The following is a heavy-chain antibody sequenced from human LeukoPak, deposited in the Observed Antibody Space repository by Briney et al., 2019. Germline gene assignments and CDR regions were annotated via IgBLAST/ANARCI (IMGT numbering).Heavy chain of an antibody. V-gene: IGHV3-23*01. Sequence: PGGSLRLSCAAPGFTFSSYAMSWVRQAPGKGLEWVSAISGSGGSTYYADSVKGRFTISRDNSKNTLYLQMNSLRAEDTAVYYCAKASAARLNYFDYWGQGTLVTVSS. CDR3: AKASAARLNYFDY. CDR2: ISGSGGST. CDR1: GFTFSSYA. D-gene: IGHD6-19*01. J-gene: IGHJ4*02.